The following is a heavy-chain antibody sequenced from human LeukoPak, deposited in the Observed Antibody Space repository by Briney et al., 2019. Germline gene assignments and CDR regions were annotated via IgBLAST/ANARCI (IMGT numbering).Heavy chain of an antibody. CDR1: GYTFTGYY. J-gene: IGHJ6*03. CDR2: INPNSGGT. CDR3: ASLRTGYYGYYMDV. Sequence: ASVKVSCKASGYTFTGYYMHWVRQAPGQGLEWMGWINPNSGGTNYAQKFQGGVTMTRDTSISTAYMELSRLRSDDTAVYYCASLRTGYYGYYMDVWGKGTTVTVSS. D-gene: IGHD3-9*01. V-gene: IGHV1-2*02.